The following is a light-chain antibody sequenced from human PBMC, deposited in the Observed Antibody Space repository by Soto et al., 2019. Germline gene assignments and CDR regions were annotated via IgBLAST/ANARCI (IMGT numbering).Light chain of an antibody. Sequence: IWLTQSPATLSLSKGEGATLFFRASESVSSYLAWYQPRPGQAPRLLIYDASNRATGIPARFSGSGSGTDFTLTISSLEPEDFAVDYCQQRSNWPPSSGTFGQGTKV. J-gene: IGKJ1*01. CDR1: ESVSSY. V-gene: IGKV3-11*01. CDR2: DAS. CDR3: QQRSNWPPSSGT.